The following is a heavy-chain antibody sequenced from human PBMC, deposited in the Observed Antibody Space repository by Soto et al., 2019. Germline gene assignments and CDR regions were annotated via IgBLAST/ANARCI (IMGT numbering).Heavy chain of an antibody. J-gene: IGHJ4*02. V-gene: IGHV4-39*07. CDR3: SRWGSAAAGSEYYFDY. CDR2: IYYSGST. CDR1: GGSISSSSYY. D-gene: IGHD6-13*01. Sequence: SETLSLTCTVSGGSISSSSYYWGWIRQPPGKGLEWIGSIYYSGSTYYNPSLKSRVTISVDTSKNQFSLKLSSVTAAYTAVYYCSRWGSAAAGSEYYFDYWGQGTLVTVSS.